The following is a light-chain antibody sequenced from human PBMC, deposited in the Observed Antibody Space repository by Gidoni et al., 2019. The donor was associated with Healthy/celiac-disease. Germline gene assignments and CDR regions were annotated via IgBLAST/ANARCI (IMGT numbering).Light chain of an antibody. Sequence: DIQMTQSPSSLSASVGDRVTITCRASRSISSYLNWYQQKPGKAPKLLIYAASSLQSGVPSRFSGSGSGTDFTLTISSLQPEDFATYYCQQSYSTPGTFXQXTKLEIK. CDR3: QQSYSTPGT. CDR1: RSISSY. J-gene: IGKJ2*02. CDR2: AAS. V-gene: IGKV1-39*01.